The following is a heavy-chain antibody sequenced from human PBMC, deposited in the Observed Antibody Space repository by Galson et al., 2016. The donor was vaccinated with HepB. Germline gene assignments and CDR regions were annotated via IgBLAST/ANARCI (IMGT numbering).Heavy chain of an antibody. J-gene: IGHJ4*02. Sequence: CAISGDSVSRISLAWNWIRQSPSRGLEWLGRTYHRSKWSNDYAASVKSRISINPDTSKNQFSLHLNSVTPEDTAVYYCARDYWGFFDYWGQGTLVTVSS. CDR3: ARDYWGFFDY. V-gene: IGHV6-1*01. CDR2: TYHRSKWSN. CDR1: GDSVSRISLA. D-gene: IGHD7-27*01.